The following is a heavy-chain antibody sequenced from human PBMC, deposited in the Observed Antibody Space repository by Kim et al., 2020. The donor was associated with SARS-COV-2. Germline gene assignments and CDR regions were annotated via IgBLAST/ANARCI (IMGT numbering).Heavy chain of an antibody. CDR3: TTHRNFAPRGY. Sequence: TDYAAPVKGRFTIARDDSKNTLYLQMNSLKAEDTAVYYCTTHRNFAPRGYWGQGTLVTVSS. V-gene: IGHV3-15*01. CDR2: T. J-gene: IGHJ4*02. D-gene: IGHD3-10*01.